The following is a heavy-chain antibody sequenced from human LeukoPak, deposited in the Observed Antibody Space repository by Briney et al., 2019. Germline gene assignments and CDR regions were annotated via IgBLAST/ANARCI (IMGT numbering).Heavy chain of an antibody. V-gene: IGHV4-38-2*01. D-gene: IGHD3-3*01. J-gene: IGHJ4*02. CDR3: ARQFTDYDFWSGFWGGYYFDY. CDR2: IYHSGST. Sequence: SETLSLTCAVSGYSISSGYYWGWIRQPPGKGLEWIGSIYHSGSTYYNPSLKSRVTISVATSKNQFSLKLSSVTAADTAVYYCARQFTDYDFWSGFWGGYYFDYWGQGTLVTVSS. CDR1: GYSISSGYY.